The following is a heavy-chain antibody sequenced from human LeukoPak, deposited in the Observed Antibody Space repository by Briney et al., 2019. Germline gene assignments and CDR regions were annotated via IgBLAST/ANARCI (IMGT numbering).Heavy chain of an antibody. J-gene: IGHJ4*02. CDR3: ARDEVKDGSGHVDY. CDR1: GGSISSGGYF. D-gene: IGHD3-10*01. V-gene: IGHV4-30-4*01. Sequence: SQTLSLTCTVSGGSISSGGYFWSWIRQPPGKGLEWIGYIYFSGSTHYNPSLRSRVTISIDTSKNQFSLKLRSVTAADTAVYYCARDEVKDGSGHVDYWGQGTLVTVSS. CDR2: IYFSGST.